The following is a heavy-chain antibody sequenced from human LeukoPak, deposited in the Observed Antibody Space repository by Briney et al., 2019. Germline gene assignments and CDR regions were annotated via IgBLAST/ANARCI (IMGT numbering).Heavy chain of an antibody. J-gene: IGHJ4*02. CDR2: IKQDGSEK. Sequence: GGSLRLSCAASGFTFSSYGMSWVRQAPGKGLEWVANIKQDGSEKYYVDSVKGRFTISRDNAKNSLYLQMNSLRAEDTAVYYCARDFRIAVAGDQFDYWGQGTLVIVSS. CDR1: GFTFSSYG. D-gene: IGHD6-19*01. CDR3: ARDFRIAVAGDQFDY. V-gene: IGHV3-7*01.